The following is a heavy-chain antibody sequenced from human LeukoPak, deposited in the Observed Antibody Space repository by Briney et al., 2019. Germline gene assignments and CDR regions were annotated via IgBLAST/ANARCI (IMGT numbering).Heavy chain of an antibody. J-gene: IGHJ4*02. CDR2: IYHSGST. CDR1: GYSISSGYY. Sequence: SETLSLTCTVSGYSISSGYYWGWIRQPPGKGLEWIGSIYHSGSTYYNPSLKSRVTISVETSKNQFSLKLSSVTAADTAVYYCARDRVSRSGYFDYWGQGTLVTVSS. CDR3: ARDRVSRSGYFDY. D-gene: IGHD3-10*01. V-gene: IGHV4-38-2*02.